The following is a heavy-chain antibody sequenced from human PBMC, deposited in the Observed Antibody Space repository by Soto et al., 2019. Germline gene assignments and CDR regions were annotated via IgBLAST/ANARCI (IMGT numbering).Heavy chain of an antibody. V-gene: IGHV3-48*02. D-gene: IGHD3-10*01. Sequence: QPGGSLRLSCAASGFSFASYTMTWVRQAPGKGLEWVSYISGSSGIIYYADSVKGRFTISRDNAKNSLYLQMNSLRDEDTAVYYCARADLLVRGVIIDYWGQGTLVIVSS. J-gene: IGHJ4*02. CDR3: ARADLLVRGVIIDY. CDR1: GFSFASYT. CDR2: ISGSSGII.